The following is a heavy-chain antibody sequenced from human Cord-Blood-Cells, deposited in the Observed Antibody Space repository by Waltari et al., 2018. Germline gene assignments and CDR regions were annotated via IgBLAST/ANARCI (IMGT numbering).Heavy chain of an antibody. CDR1: GFTFSSYA. CDR2: ISYDGRNK. V-gene: IGHV3-30*04. J-gene: IGHJ4*02. CDR3: ASPSYYFDY. D-gene: IGHD6-6*01. Sequence: QVQLVESGGGVVQPGRSLRLPCAASGFTFSSYAMPWVRQAPGKGLEWGAVISYDGRNKYYADSGKGRFTISRDNSKNTLYLQMNSLRAEDTAVYYCASPSYYFDYWGQGTLVTVSS.